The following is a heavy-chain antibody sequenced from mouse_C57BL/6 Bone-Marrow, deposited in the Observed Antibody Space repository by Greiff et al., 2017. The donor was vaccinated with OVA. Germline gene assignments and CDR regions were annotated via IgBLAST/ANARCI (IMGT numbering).Heavy chain of an antibody. D-gene: IGHD1-1*01. CDR2: IHPSDSDT. V-gene: IGHV1-74*01. J-gene: IGHJ1*03. CDR1: GYTFTSYW. Sequence: QVQLQQPGAELVKPGASVKVSCKASGYTFTSYWMHWVKQRPGQGLEWIGRIHPSDSDTNYNQQFKGKATLTVDKSSSTAYMQLSSLTSEDSAVYYVAIKTTVVPYWYFDVWGTGTTVTVSS. CDR3: AIKTTVVPYWYFDV.